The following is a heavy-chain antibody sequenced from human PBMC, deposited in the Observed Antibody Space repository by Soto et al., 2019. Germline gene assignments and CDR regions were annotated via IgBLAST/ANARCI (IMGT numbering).Heavy chain of an antibody. CDR3: ARGDYYDSSGYYSV. Sequence: ASVKVSCKASGYTFTSYGISWVRQAPGQGLEWMGWISAYNGNTDYAQKLQGRVTMTTDTSTSTVYKELRSLRSDDTAVYYCARGDYYDSSGYYSVWGQGTLVTVSS. J-gene: IGHJ4*02. CDR2: ISAYNGNT. D-gene: IGHD3-22*01. V-gene: IGHV1-18*01. CDR1: GYTFTSYG.